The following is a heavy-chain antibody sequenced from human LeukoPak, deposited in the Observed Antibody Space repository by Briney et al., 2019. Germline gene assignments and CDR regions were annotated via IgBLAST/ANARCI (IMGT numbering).Heavy chain of an antibody. Sequence: SETLSLTCTVSGGSISSYYWSWIRQPPGKGLEWIGYIYYSGSTNYNPSLKSRVTISVDTSKNQFSLRLSSVTAADTAVYYCARGSQRYYGDYLRDFDYWGQGTLVTVSS. CDR1: GGSISSYY. D-gene: IGHD4-17*01. CDR3: ARGSQRYYGDYLRDFDY. CDR2: IYYSGST. V-gene: IGHV4-59*01. J-gene: IGHJ4*02.